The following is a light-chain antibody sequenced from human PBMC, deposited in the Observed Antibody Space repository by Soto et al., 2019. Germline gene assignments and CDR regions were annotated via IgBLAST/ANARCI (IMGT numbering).Light chain of an antibody. J-gene: IGKJ4*01. CDR2: DAS. Sequence: EIVLTQSPATLSLSPGERATLSCRASQSVGDYLDWYQRKPGQPPRLLIYDASKRATGIPARFSGSGSGTDFTLTISSLEPEDFALYYWQQRLELVRVGGGTEVEIK. CDR3: QQRLELVR. V-gene: IGKV3-11*01. CDR1: QSVGDY.